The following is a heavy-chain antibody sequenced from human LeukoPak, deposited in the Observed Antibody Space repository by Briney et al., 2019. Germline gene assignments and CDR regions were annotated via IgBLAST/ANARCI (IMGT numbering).Heavy chain of an antibody. D-gene: IGHD3-10*01. CDR2: IKSKTDGGTT. J-gene: IGHJ4*02. CDR3: TTATSGSYDY. CDR1: GFTFSNAW. V-gene: IGHV3-15*01. Sequence: GGALRLSCAASGFTFSNAWMSWVRQAPGRGREGVGRIKSKTDGGTTDYAAPVKGRFTISRDDSKNTLYLQMNSLKTEDTAVYYCTTATSGSYDYWGQGPLVTVSS.